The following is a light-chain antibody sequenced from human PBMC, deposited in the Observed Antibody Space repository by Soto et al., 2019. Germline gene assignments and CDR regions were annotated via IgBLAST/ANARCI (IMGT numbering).Light chain of an antibody. V-gene: IGKV1-5*01. CDR3: QHYDNLPIT. J-gene: IGKJ5*01. Sequence: GDRVTITLRASQSISRWLAWYKQKPGKAPKVLIYDASSLQSGVPSRFSGSVYGTEFTLTISSLQPDDFETYYCQHYDNLPITFGQGTRLEI. CDR1: QSISRW. CDR2: DAS.